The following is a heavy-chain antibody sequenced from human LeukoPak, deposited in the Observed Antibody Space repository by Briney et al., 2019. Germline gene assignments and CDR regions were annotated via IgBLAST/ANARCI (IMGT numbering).Heavy chain of an antibody. V-gene: IGHV1-18*01. D-gene: IGHD6-19*01. Sequence: ASVKVSCKASGYTFTSYGISWMRQAPGQGLEWMGWISAYNGNTNYAQKLQGRVTMTTDTSTSTAYMELRSLRSDDTAVYYCAGRYSSGWYPRPNYYYYGMDVWGQGTTVTVSS. CDR1: GYTFTSYG. J-gene: IGHJ6*02. CDR2: ISAYNGNT. CDR3: AGRYSSGWYPRPNYYYYGMDV.